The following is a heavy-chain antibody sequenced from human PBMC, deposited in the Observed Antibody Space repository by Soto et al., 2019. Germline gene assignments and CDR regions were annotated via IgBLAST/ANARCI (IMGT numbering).Heavy chain of an antibody. CDR1: GFTFSNYG. D-gene: IGHD1-26*01. V-gene: IGHV3-33*01. CDR3: ATDLVGASDSYRLDV. CDR2: IWHDGNNK. J-gene: IGHJ6*02. Sequence: QVQLVESGGGVVQPGRSLRLSCAASGFTFSNYGMHWVRQAPGKGLEWVAIIWHDGNNKYYADSVRGRFIISRDNSKNGLYLQMNSLRAEDTAVYYCATDLVGASDSYRLDVWGQGTPVTVSS.